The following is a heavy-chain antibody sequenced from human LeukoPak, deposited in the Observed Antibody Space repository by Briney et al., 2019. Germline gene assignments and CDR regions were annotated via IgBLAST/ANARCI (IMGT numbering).Heavy chain of an antibody. D-gene: IGHD4-17*01. J-gene: IGHJ4*02. Sequence: GGSLRLSCAASGFNFDDYTMHWVRQPPGKGLEWVSGTSWNSDFIVYGDSVKGRFTISRDNAKNSLYLQMNSLRAEDTAVYYCAKDRNNDYGDYVLGSANDYWGQGTLVTVSS. V-gene: IGHV3-9*01. CDR1: GFNFDDYT. CDR3: AKDRNNDYGDYVLGSANDY. CDR2: TSWNSDFI.